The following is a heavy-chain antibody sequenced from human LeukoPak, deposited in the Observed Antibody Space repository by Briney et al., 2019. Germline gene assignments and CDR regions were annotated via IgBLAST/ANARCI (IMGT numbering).Heavy chain of an antibody. CDR1: GFTFSSYS. V-gene: IGHV3-48*02. CDR3: ARGTPNFDY. J-gene: IGHJ4*02. Sequence: HPGGSLRLSCAASGFTFSSYSMNWVRQAPGKGLEWVSYISSSGGTLNYADSVKGRFTISRDNAKNSLYLQVNSLRDEDTAVYYCARGTPNFDYWGQGTLVTVPS. CDR2: ISSSGGTL.